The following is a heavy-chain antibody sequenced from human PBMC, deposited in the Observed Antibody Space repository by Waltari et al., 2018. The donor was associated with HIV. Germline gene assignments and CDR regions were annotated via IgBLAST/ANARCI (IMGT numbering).Heavy chain of an antibody. J-gene: IGHJ4*02. Sequence: QVQLVQSEAEVKKPGAPVKVSCKASGYTFSSYGINWVRQAPGQGIAWMGWIRTYNGNTNYAQNLQDRVSRTSDTSATAAYRELRILRSDDTAVYYCARDAVPGGYNYGLKGYCGQGTLVTVSS. CDR3: ARDAVPGGYNYGLKGY. CDR2: IRTYNGNT. D-gene: IGHD5-18*01. CDR1: GYTFSSYG. V-gene: IGHV1-18*01.